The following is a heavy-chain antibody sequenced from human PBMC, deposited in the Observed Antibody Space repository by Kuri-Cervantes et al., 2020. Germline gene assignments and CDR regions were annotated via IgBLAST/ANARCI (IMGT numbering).Heavy chain of an antibody. D-gene: IGHD4-17*01. CDR1: GFTFSSYE. CDR3: ARDYGDYSASYWYFDL. CDR2: ISSSGSTI. Sequence: GESLKISCAASGFTFSSYEMNWVRQAPGKGLEWVSYISSSGSTIYYADSVKGRFTISRDNAKNSLYLQMNSLRAEDTAVYYCARDYGDYSASYWYFDLWGRGTLVSLL. V-gene: IGHV3-48*03. J-gene: IGHJ2*01.